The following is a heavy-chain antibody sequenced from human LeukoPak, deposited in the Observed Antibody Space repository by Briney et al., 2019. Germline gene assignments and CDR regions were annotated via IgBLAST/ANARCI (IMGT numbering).Heavy chain of an antibody. J-gene: IGHJ4*02. CDR1: GGSLSSYY. CDR3: ARGPPATEYYFDY. D-gene: IGHD1-14*01. Sequence: PSETLSLTCTVSGGSLSSYYWSWIRQPPGKGLEWIGYIYYSGSTNYNPSLKSRVTISVDTSKNQFSLKLSSVTAADTAVYYCARGPPATEYYFDYWGQGTLVTVSS. V-gene: IGHV4-59*01. CDR2: IYYSGST.